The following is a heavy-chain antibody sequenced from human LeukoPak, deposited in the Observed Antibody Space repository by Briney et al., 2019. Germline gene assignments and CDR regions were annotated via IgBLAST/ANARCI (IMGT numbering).Heavy chain of an antibody. CDR1: GYTFTTYY. CDR2: INPSGGST. V-gene: IGHV1-46*01. Sequence: ASVKVSCKASGYTFTTYYMHWVRQAPGHGLEWMGIINPSGGSTRYAQQFQGRITLTRDTSTSAVYMELSSLTSDDTAVYYCARDSSRSYFDFWGQGTLVTVSS. CDR3: ARDSSRSYFDF. D-gene: IGHD3-10*01. J-gene: IGHJ4*02.